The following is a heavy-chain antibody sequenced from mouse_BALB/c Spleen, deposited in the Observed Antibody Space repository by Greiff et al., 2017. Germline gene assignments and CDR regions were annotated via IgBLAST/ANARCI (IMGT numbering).Heavy chain of an antibody. D-gene: IGHD2-1*01. CDR2: ISSGGGST. V-gene: IGHV5-12-1*01. CDR3: ARQGNFFAY. J-gene: IGHJ3*01. CDR1: GFAFSSYD. Sequence: EVHLVESGGGLVKPGGPLKLSCAASGFAFSSYDMSWVRQTPEKRLEWVAYISSGGGSTYYPDTVKGRFTISRDNAKNTLYLQMSSLKSEDTAMYYCARQGNFFAYWGQGTLVTVSA.